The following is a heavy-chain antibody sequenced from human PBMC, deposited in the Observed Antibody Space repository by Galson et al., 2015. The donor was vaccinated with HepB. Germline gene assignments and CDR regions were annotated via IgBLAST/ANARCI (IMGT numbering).Heavy chain of an antibody. V-gene: IGHV3-33*01. CDR3: AREQLGGYCYYYGMDV. J-gene: IGHJ6*02. CDR2: IWYDGSNK. Sequence: SLRLSCAASGFTFSSYGMHWVRQAPGKGLEWVAVIWYDGSNKYYADSVKGRFTISRDNSKNTLYLQMNSLRAEDTAVYYCAREQLGGYCYYYGMDVWGQGTTVTVSS. CDR1: GFTFSSYG. D-gene: IGHD6-6*01.